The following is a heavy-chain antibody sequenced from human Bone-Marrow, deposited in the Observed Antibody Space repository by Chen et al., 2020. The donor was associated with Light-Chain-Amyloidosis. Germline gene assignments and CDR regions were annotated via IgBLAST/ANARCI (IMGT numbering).Heavy chain of an antibody. V-gene: IGHV3-21*01. CDR3: ASSAPDPSS. J-gene: IGHJ5*02. CDR1: GFTFSNYD. CDR2: VTNSSSNI. Sequence: EVQLVESGGGLVKPGGSLRLSCAASGFTFSNYDMNWVRQVPGKGLEWISAVTNSSSNIYYADSVRGRCTIAGDNAKNSLYLQMNSRRAADTAMYYCASSAPDPSSWRQGTLVTVSS.